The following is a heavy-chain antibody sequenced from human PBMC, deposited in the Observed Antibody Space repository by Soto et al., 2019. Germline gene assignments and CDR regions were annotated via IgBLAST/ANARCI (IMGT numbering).Heavy chain of an antibody. J-gene: IGHJ6*02. Sequence: EEQLLESGGGWVQPGGSLRVSCVASGFSFSNFAMSWVRQVPGKGLEWVSVISESGGGTNYVDAAKGRFTISRDNYKNTVYLHMSSLREEDTAIYHCAKHGGGAGRYDTDGFDVGGQGTTVTVSS. D-gene: IGHD5-12*01. CDR2: ISESGGGT. V-gene: IGHV3-23*01. CDR1: GFSFSNFA. CDR3: AKHGGGAGRYDTDGFDV.